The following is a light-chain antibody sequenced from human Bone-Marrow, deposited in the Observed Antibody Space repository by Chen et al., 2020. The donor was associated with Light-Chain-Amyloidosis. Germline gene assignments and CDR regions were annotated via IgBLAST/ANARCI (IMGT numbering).Light chain of an antibody. CDR1: QRMLYTSNNENY. Sequence: DIVVTQSPDSLAVYLGERDTIICKSSQRMLYTSNNENYLAWYQQKPGQPPKLLIYWAATRASGVPARFSGSGSGTDFTLTISSLQAEDVAVYFCQQYYTPPLTFGGGTKVEI. CDR3: QQYYTPPLT. J-gene: IGKJ4*01. V-gene: IGKV4-1*01. CDR2: WAA.